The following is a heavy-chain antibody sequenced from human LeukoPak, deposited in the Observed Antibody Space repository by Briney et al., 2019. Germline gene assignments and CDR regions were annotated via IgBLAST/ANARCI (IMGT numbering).Heavy chain of an antibody. Sequence: PGRSLRLSCATSGFTFSSIWMSWVRQAPGKGLEWVANIKHDGSETNYVDSVKGRFTISRDNAKNSLYLQMNSLRAEDTAVYYCARNQDRYCSSTSCYQLGYWGQGTLVTVSS. CDR3: ARNQDRYCSSTSCYQLGY. V-gene: IGHV3-7*02. J-gene: IGHJ4*02. CDR2: IKHDGSET. D-gene: IGHD2-2*01. CDR1: GFTFSSIW.